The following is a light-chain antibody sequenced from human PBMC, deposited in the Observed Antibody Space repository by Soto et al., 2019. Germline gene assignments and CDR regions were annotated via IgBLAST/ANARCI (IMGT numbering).Light chain of an antibody. J-gene: IGLJ1*01. V-gene: IGLV2-11*01. CDR2: DVS. CDR1: ASDVGGYSY. Sequence: QSVLTQPRSVSGSPGQSVTISCTGTASDVGGYSYVSWYQQHPGKVPKLIIYDVSKWPPGVPDRFSGSKSGNTASLTISGLQAEDEGDYYCCSYAGSYTFVFGTGTKVTVL. CDR3: CSYAGSYTFV.